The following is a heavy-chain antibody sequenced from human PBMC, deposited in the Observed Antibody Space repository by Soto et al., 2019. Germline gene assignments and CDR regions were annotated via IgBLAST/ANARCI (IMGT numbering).Heavy chain of an antibody. Sequence: QVQLVQSGAEVKKPGSSVKVSCKASGGTFSSYAISWVRQAPGQGLEWMGGIIPIFGTANHAQKFQGRVTITADESTSTAYMELSSLRSEDTAVYYCAREKSEGAQDFDWFVDPWGQGTLVTVSS. D-gene: IGHD3-9*01. CDR2: IIPIFGTA. CDR1: GGTFSSYA. V-gene: IGHV1-69*01. J-gene: IGHJ5*02. CDR3: AREKSEGAQDFDWFVDP.